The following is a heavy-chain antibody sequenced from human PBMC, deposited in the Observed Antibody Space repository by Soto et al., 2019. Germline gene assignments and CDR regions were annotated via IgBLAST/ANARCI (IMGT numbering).Heavy chain of an antibody. Sequence: SLRLSCAASGFTFSSYAMSWVRQAPGKGLEWVSAISGSGGSTYHADSVKGRFTISRDNSKNTLYLQMNSLRAEDTAVYCCAKAPYSSSWYNFDYWGQGTLVTVSS. V-gene: IGHV3-23*01. D-gene: IGHD6-13*01. J-gene: IGHJ4*02. CDR1: GFTFSSYA. CDR2: ISGSGGST. CDR3: AKAPYSSSWYNFDY.